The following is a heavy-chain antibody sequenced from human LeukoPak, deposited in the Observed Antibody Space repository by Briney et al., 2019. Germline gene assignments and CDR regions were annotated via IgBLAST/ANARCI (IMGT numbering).Heavy chain of an antibody. CDR3: ARVGGYSYGACDH. CDR1: GYTFTGYY. CDR2: INPNSGGT. Sequence: ASVKVSCKASGYTFTGYYMHWVRQAPGQGLEWMGWINPNSGGTNYAQKFQGRVTMTRDTSISTAYMELSRLRSDDTAVYYCARVGGYSYGACDHWGQGTLVTVSS. D-gene: IGHD5-18*01. J-gene: IGHJ4*02. V-gene: IGHV1-2*02.